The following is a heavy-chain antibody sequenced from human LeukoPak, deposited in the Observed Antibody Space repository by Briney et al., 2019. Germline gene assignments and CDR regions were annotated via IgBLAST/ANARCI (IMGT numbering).Heavy chain of an antibody. D-gene: IGHD6-19*01. CDR1: GFTFTSYW. Sequence: GGSLRLSCAASGFTFTSYWMSWVRQAPGRGLEWVANIKQDGSEKYYVDSVKGRFTISRDNSKNTLYLQMNSLRAEDTAVYYCARGYSSGWFRYYFDYWGQGILVTVSS. CDR2: IKQDGSEK. CDR3: ARGYSSGWFRYYFDY. J-gene: IGHJ4*02. V-gene: IGHV3-7*01.